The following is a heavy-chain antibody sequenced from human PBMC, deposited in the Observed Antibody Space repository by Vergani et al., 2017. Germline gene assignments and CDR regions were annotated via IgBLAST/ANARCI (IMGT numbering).Heavy chain of an antibody. CDR1: GGSISGYY. Sequence: QVQLQESGPGLVKPSQSLSLTCTVSGGSISGYYWSWIRQPPGKGLEWIGEINHSGSTNYNPSLKSRVTISVDTSKNQFSLKLSSVTAADTAVYYCARLYGGNPYYYYGMDVWGQGTTVTVSS. J-gene: IGHJ6*02. CDR3: ARLYGGNPYYYYGMDV. V-gene: IGHV4-34*01. CDR2: INHSGST. D-gene: IGHD4-23*01.